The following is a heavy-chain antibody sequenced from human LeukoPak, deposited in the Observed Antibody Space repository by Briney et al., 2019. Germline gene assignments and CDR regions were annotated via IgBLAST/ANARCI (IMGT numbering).Heavy chain of an antibody. J-gene: IGHJ4*02. CDR2: IYYSGST. CDR1: DDSIRNYY. CDR3: AGTDLIAVAGRLDC. D-gene: IGHD6-19*01. V-gene: IGHV4-59*01. Sequence: SETLSLTCTVSDDSIRNYYWSWVRQPPGKGLEWVGHIYYSGSTSYNPTLKGRVTMSVDSSKNQFSLTLSSVTAADTAVYFCAGTDLIAVAGRLDCWGQGTLVTVSS.